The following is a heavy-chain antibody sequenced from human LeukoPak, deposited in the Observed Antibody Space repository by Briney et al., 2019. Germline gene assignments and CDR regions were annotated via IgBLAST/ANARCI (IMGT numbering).Heavy chain of an antibody. CDR3: ARGYDILTNAFDY. CDR1: GFTFSDYY. V-gene: IGHV3-11*04. D-gene: IGHD3-9*01. Sequence: SGGSLRLSCAASGFTFSDYYMSWIRQAPGKGLEWVSYISSSGSTIYYADSVKGRFTISRDNARNSLYLQMNSLRAEDTAVYYCARGYDILTNAFDYWGQGTLVTVSS. CDR2: ISSSGSTI. J-gene: IGHJ4*02.